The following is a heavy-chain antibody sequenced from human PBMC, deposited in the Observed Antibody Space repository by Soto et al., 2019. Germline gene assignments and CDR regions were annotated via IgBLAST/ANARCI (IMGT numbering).Heavy chain of an antibody. CDR1: GYPFTHYG. Sequence: GASVKVSCKSSGYPFTHYGITWVRQAPGQGLEWMGWISPFNGNTNYGQTLQGRVTLTTDTSTSTVYMELRSLRSDDTAVYYCERDLSFDRSYYYGVDAWGQGNMVTVSS. CDR3: ERDLSFDRSYYYGVDA. V-gene: IGHV1-18*01. J-gene: IGHJ6*02. CDR2: ISPFNGNT. D-gene: IGHD3-10*01.